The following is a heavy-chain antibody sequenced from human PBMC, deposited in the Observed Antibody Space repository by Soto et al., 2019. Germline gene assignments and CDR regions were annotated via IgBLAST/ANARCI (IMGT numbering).Heavy chain of an antibody. D-gene: IGHD2-15*01. V-gene: IGHV4-30-4*01. Sequence: QVQLQESGPGLVKPSQTLSLTCTVYGGSISSGDYYWNWIRQPPGKGLEWIGYIYYSGSTYYNPSLKSRVTISEDTSKNQFSLRLSSVTAADTSVYYCARDPLPGYCSGGSCYKGPFHPWGQGTLVTVSS. CDR3: ARDPLPGYCSGGSCYKGPFHP. CDR2: IYYSGST. J-gene: IGHJ5*02. CDR1: GGSISSGDYY.